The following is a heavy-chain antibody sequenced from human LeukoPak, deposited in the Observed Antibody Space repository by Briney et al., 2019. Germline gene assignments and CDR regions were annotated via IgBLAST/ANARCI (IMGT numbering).Heavy chain of an antibody. CDR1: GFTFSSYE. CDR2: ISSSGSTI. Sequence: GGSLRLSCAASGFTFSSYEMNWVRQAPGKGLEWVSYISSSGSTIYYADSVKGRFTISRDNAKNSLYLQMNSLRAEDTAVYYCARQVFGEWYFDYWGQGTLVTVSS. V-gene: IGHV3-48*03. J-gene: IGHJ4*02. D-gene: IGHD3-10*02. CDR3: ARQVFGEWYFDY.